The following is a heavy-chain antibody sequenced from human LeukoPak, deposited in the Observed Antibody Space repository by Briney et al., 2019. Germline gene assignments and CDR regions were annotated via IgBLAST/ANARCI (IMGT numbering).Heavy chain of an antibody. Sequence: ASVTVSCKASGYTFTGYYMHWVRQAPGQGLEWMGWINPNSGGTNYAQKFQGRVTMTRDTSISTAYMELSRLRSDDTAVYYCARVSSSWFEANFDYWGQGTLVTVSS. CDR3: ARVSSSWFEANFDY. CDR2: INPNSGGT. J-gene: IGHJ4*02. CDR1: GYTFTGYY. D-gene: IGHD6-13*01. V-gene: IGHV1-2*02.